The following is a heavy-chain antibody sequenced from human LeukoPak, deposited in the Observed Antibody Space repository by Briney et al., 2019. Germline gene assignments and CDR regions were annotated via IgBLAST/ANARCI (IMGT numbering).Heavy chain of an antibody. CDR3: ARIPTVVMGNI. V-gene: IGHV4-59*12. Sequence: PSETLSLTCSVSGGSISSYYWSWIRQPPGKGLEWIGEIYHSGSTNYNPSLKSRVTISVDKSKNQFSLKLSSVTAADTAVYYCARIPTVVMGNIWGQGTMVTVSS. CDR1: GGSISSYY. CDR2: IYHSGST. J-gene: IGHJ3*02. D-gene: IGHD4-23*01.